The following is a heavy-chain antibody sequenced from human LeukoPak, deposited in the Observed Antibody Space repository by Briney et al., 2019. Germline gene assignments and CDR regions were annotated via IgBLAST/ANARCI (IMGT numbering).Heavy chain of an antibody. CDR2: IYSGGST. D-gene: IGHD5/OR15-5a*01. Sequence: GGSLRLSCAASGFTVSSNYMSWVRQAPEKGLEWVSVIYSGGSTYYADSVKGRFTISRDNSKNTLYLQMNSLRAEDTAVYYCARPEGSTYYYYGMDVWGQGTTVTVSS. CDR1: GFTVSSNY. J-gene: IGHJ6*02. V-gene: IGHV3-66*04. CDR3: ARPEGSTYYYYGMDV.